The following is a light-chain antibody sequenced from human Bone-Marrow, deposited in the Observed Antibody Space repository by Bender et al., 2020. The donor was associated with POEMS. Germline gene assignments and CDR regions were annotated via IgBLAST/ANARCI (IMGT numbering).Light chain of an antibody. CDR2: DVN. CDR1: SSDIGAYDY. J-gene: IGLJ3*02. CDR3: CSYAGSSWL. Sequence: QSALTQPPSASGSPGQSVTISCTGTSSDIGAYDYVSWYQQHPGKAPKLILYDVNERPSGVPDRFFGSKSGNTASLIISGLQTGDEADYYCCSYAGSSWLFGGGTKVTVL. V-gene: IGLV2-8*01.